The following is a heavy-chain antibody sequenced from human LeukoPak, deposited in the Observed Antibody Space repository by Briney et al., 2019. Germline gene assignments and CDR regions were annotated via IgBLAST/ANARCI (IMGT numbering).Heavy chain of an antibody. CDR2: ISGNSKTT. D-gene: IGHD2-15*01. CDR1: GFTFSAYR. J-gene: IGHJ4*02. CDR3: AKDKGNAAYPVFDY. V-gene: IGHV3-48*02. Sequence: GGSLRLSCAASGFTFSAYRMSWVRQAPGKGLEWLSYISGNSKTTYYADPVKGRFTISRDEAQNSLYLQMTSLRDEDTAVYYCAKDKGNAAYPVFDYWGQGTLVTVSS.